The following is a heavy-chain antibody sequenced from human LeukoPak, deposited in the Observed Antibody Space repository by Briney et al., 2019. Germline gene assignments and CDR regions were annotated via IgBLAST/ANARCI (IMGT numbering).Heavy chain of an antibody. Sequence: GGSLILSCAASGFTFSNAWMSWVRQAPGKGLEWVGRIKSKTDGGTTDYAAPVKGRFTISRDDSKNTLYLQMNSLKTEDTAVYYCTSKDCSGGSCYFSVYFQHWGQGTLVTVSS. V-gene: IGHV3-15*01. D-gene: IGHD2-15*01. CDR1: GFTFSNAW. CDR2: IKSKTDGGTT. CDR3: TSKDCSGGSCYFSVYFQH. J-gene: IGHJ1*01.